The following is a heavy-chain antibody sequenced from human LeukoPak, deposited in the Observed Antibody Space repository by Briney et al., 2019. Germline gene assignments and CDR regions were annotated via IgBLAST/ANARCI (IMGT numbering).Heavy chain of an antibody. CDR2: IYYSGST. J-gene: IGHJ4*02. CDR3: ARNNYGSGNSPFY. Sequence: NTSETLSLTCTVSGGSISSYYWSWIRQPPGKGLEWIGYIYYSGSTNYNPSLKSRVTISVDTSKNQFSLKLSSVTAADTAVYYCARNNYGSGNSPFYWGQGTLVTVSS. D-gene: IGHD3-10*01. V-gene: IGHV4-59*01. CDR1: GGSISSYY.